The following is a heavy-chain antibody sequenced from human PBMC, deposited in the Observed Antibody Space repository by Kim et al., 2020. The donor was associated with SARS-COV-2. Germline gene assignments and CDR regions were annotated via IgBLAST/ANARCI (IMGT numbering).Heavy chain of an antibody. V-gene: IGHV1-69*04. CDR1: GGTFISYA. Sequence: SVKVSCEASGGTFISYAISWVRQAPGQGLEWMGRIIPILGIANYAQKFQGRVTITADKSTSTAYMELSSMRSEDTAVYYCARPLYGSGSYYDRYYYYGM. CDR3: ARPLYGSGSYYDRYYYYGM. J-gene: IGHJ6*01. CDR2: IIPILGIA. D-gene: IGHD3-10*01.